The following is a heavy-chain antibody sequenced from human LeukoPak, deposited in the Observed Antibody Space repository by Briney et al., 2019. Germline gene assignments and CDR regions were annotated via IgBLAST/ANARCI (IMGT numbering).Heavy chain of an antibody. CDR1: GNTFTAYY. V-gene: IGHV1-2*06. CDR3: ARGEDNVVYYRNNWFDP. D-gene: IGHD2-15*01. Sequence: ASVKVSCKASGNTFTAYYMHWVRQAPGQGLEWMGRINPSSGGTNYAQKFQGRVTMTRDTSITTAYMELNRLRSDDTAVYYCARGEDNVVYYRNNWFDPWGQGTLVTVSS. CDR2: INPSSGGT. J-gene: IGHJ5*02.